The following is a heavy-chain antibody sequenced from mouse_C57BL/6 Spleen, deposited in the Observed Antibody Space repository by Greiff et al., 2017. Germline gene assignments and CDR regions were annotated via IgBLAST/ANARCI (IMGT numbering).Heavy chain of an antibody. J-gene: IGHJ4*01. CDR1: GYTFTSYW. V-gene: IGHV1-50*01. Sequence: QVQLQQPGAELVKPGASVKLSCKASGYTFTSYWMQWVKQRPGQGLEWIGEIDPSDSYTNYNQKFKGKATLTVDTSSSTAYMQLSSLTSEDSAVYYCARYGSSPYAMDYWGQGTSVTVSS. D-gene: IGHD1-1*01. CDR3: ARYGSSPYAMDY. CDR2: IDPSDSYT.